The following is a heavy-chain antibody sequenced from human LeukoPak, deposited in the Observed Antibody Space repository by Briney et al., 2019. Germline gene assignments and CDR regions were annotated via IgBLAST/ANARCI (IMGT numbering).Heavy chain of an antibody. CDR2: ISYDGTNR. Sequence: GRSLRLSCAASGFIFSTHGMHWVRQAPGKGLEWVTFISYDGTNRYYADSVKGRFTISRDNSKNTLSLQMNSLREEDTAIYYCARPRIALAATSYFDYWGQGTLVTVSS. CDR3: ARPRIALAATSYFDY. CDR1: GFIFSTHG. J-gene: IGHJ4*02. V-gene: IGHV3-33*05. D-gene: IGHD6-13*01.